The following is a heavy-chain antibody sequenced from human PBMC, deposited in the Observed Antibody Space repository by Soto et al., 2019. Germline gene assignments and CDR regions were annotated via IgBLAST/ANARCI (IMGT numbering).Heavy chain of an antibody. Sequence: QVQLVESGGGVVQPGRSLRLACAASGFTFSKYGMHWVRQAPGKGLEWVAASSYDGTHKYGDSVKGRFTISRDTSKNTLYLQMNSLIPEDTAVFYCAKEWDEWQVPVLGVWGQGTTVTVSS. J-gene: IGHJ6*02. D-gene: IGHD6-19*01. V-gene: IGHV3-30*18. CDR2: SSYDGTHK. CDR1: GFTFSKYG. CDR3: AKEWDEWQVPVLGV.